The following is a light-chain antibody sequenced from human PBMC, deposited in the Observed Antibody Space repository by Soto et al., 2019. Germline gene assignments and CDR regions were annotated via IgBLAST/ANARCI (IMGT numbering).Light chain of an antibody. CDR1: QSVSRNF. V-gene: IGKV3-20*01. J-gene: IGKJ1*01. CDR2: GAS. Sequence: ETVLTQSPGTLSLSPGERATLSCIASQSVSRNFLAWYQQKPGQAPRLLIYGASSRATGIPDRFSGSGSGTDFILTISRLEPEDFAVYYCQQYGRSPWTLGQGTKVDIK. CDR3: QQYGRSPWT.